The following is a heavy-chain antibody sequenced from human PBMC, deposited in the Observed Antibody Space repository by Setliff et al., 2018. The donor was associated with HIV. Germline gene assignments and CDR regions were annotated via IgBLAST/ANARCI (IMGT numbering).Heavy chain of an antibody. CDR1: GGSVSNTTYY. CDR2: IYYTGST. Sequence: SETLSLTCTVSGGSVSNTTYYWGWIRQPPGKGLEWIGNIYYTGSTYYNPSLKSRVTVSVDTSKNQFSLKLTSVTVADTAVFYCAGAGIKEDAFDIWGQGTMVTVSS. V-gene: IGHV4-39*02. D-gene: IGHD3-10*01. J-gene: IGHJ3*02. CDR3: AGAGIKEDAFDI.